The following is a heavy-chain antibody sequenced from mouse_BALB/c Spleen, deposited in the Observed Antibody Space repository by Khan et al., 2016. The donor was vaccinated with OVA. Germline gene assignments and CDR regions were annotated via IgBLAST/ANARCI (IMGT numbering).Heavy chain of an antibody. D-gene: IGHD2-1*01. CDR1: GYTFTSYW. V-gene: IGHV1S41*01. J-gene: IGHJ4*01. CDR2: IGPGSGST. CDR3: ARQNYYGNSDYAMDY. Sequence: DLVKPGASVKLSCKASGYTFTSYWINWIKQRPGQGLEWIGRIGPGSGSTDYNEMFRDKATLTVDTSSSTVYIQLSSLSSEDSAVYFWARQNYYGNSDYAMDYWGQGTSVTVSA.